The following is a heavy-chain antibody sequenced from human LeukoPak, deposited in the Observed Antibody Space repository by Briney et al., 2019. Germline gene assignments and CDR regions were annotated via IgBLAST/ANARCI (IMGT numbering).Heavy chain of an antibody. Sequence: ASVKVSCKASGYTFTGYYMHWVRQAPGQGLEWMGRINPNSGGTNYAQKFQGRVTMNRDTSISTAYMELSRLRSDDTAVYYCAREEQYYDILTGYYSYYYYYMDVWGKGTTVTVSS. CDR3: AREEQYYDILTGYYSYYYYYMDV. J-gene: IGHJ6*03. CDR2: INPNSGGT. D-gene: IGHD3-9*01. V-gene: IGHV1-2*06. CDR1: GYTFTGYY.